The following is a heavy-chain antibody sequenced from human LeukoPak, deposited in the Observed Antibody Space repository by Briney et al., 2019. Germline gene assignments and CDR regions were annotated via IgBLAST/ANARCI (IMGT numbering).Heavy chain of an antibody. J-gene: IGHJ6*02. D-gene: IGHD2-15*01. V-gene: IGHV1-18*01. Sequence: ASVKVSFKASGYTFTSYGISWVRQAPGQGLEWMGWISAYNGNTNYAQKLQGRVTMTTDTSTSTAYMELRSLRSDDTAVYYCARDLKSGGSFFGHRERVGGMDVWGQGTTVTVSS. CDR3: ARDLKSGGSFFGHRERVGGMDV. CDR1: GYTFTSYG. CDR2: ISAYNGNT.